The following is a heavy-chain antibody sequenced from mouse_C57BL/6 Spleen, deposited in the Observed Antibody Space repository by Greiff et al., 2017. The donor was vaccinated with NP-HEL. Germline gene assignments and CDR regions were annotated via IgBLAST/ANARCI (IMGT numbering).Heavy chain of an antibody. J-gene: IGHJ3*01. D-gene: IGHD2-1*01. V-gene: IGHV5-17*01. Sequence: DVMLVESGGGLVKPGGSLKLSCAASGFTFSDYGMHWVRQAPEKGLEWVAYISSGSSTIYYADTVKGRFTISRDKAKNTLSLQMTSLRSEDTAMYYCARPPFYYGSYGFAYWGQGTLVTVSA. CDR1: GFTFSDYG. CDR2: ISSGSSTI. CDR3: ARPPFYYGSYGFAY.